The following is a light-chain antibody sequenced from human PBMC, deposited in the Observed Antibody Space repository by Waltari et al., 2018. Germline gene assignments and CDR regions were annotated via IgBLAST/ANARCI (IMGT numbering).Light chain of an antibody. J-gene: IGLJ2*01. CDR3: QAWDSSTVV. Sequence: YELTQPPSVSVSPGQTASITCSGAKLGDKYACWYQQKPGQSPVLVIYEDSKRPSGIPERFSGSNSGNTATLTISGTQAMDEADYYCQAWDSSTVVFGGGTKLTVL. CDR1: KLGDKY. V-gene: IGLV3-1*01. CDR2: EDS.